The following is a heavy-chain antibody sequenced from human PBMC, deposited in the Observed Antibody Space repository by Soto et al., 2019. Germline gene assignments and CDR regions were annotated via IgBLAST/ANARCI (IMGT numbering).Heavy chain of an antibody. CDR1: GFTFSHYS. CDR3: ARLPGEIFAYFHYGMDV. Sequence: PGGSLRLSCAASGFTFSHYSMNWVRQAPGKGLEWVSYISGSSSSIYYADSVKGRLTISRDNAKNSLYLQMNSLSDDDTAVYYCARLPGEIFAYFHYGMDVWGQGTTVTVSS. D-gene: IGHD3-3*01. CDR2: ISGSSSSI. J-gene: IGHJ6*02. V-gene: IGHV3-48*02.